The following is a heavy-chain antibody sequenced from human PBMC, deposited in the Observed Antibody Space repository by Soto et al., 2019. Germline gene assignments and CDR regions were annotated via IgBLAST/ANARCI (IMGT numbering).Heavy chain of an antibody. V-gene: IGHV3-23*01. J-gene: IGHJ4*02. Sequence: EVQLLESGGGLVQPGGSLRLSCAASGFTFSSYAMSWVRQAPGKGLAWVSAISGSGGSTYYADSVKGRFTISRDNSKNTLYLQMNSLRAEDTAVYYCAKLAWYYDSSGYYFKGYFDYWGQGTLVTVSS. CDR1: GFTFSSYA. CDR3: AKLAWYYDSSGYYFKGYFDY. D-gene: IGHD3-22*01. CDR2: ISGSGGST.